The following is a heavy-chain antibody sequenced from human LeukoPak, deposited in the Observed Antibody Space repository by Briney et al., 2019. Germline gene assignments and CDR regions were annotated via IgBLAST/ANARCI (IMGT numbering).Heavy chain of an antibody. J-gene: IGHJ4*02. CDR3: AREVVVPAASFDY. V-gene: IGHV4-34*01. CDR1: GGSFSGYY. Sequence: SETLSLTCAVYGGSFSGYYWSWIRQPPGKRLEWIGEINHSGSTNYNPSLKSRVTISVDTSKNQFSLKLSSVTAADTAVYYCAREVVVPAASFDYWGQGTLVTVSS. D-gene: IGHD2-2*01. CDR2: INHSGST.